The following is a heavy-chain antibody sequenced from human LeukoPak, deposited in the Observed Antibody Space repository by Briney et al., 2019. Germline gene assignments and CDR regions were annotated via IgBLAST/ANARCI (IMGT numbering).Heavy chain of an antibody. CDR3: ARGLYFGYCRPTNCAPNWFDP. CDR1: GYTFSDYW. Sequence: GGSLRLSCAASGYTFSDYWMYWVRQAPGKGLEWVANIKQDGSEKYYVDSVKGRFTISRDNAKNSLYLQMNSLRAEDTAVYYCARGLYFGYCRPTNCAPNWFDPWGQGTLVTVSS. V-gene: IGHV3-7*04. D-gene: IGHD2-2*03. J-gene: IGHJ5*02. CDR2: IKQDGSEK.